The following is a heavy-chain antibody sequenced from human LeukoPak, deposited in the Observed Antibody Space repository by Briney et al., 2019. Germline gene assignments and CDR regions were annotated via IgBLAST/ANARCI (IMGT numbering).Heavy chain of an antibody. CDR3: ARGRWSLDY. Sequence: SETLSLTCTVSGSSISSYYWSWIRQPPGKGLEWIGYIYYSGSTCYNPSLKSRVTMSVDTSKNQFSLKLSSVTAADTAAYYCARGRWSLDYWGQGTLVTVSS. CDR1: GSSISSYY. J-gene: IGHJ4*02. D-gene: IGHD2-15*01. CDR2: IYYSGST. V-gene: IGHV4-59*01.